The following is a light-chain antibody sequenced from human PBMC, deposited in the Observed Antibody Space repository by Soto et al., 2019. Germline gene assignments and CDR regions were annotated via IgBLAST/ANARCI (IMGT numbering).Light chain of an antibody. CDR1: QGISSY. V-gene: IGKV1D-8*03. CDR3: QQRSNWRVT. Sequence: MWMTHSPSLLSASTRYGFTMSFRMSQGISSYLARYQQKPGKAPELLIYAASTLQSGVPSRFSGSGSGTDFTLTISSLEPEDIAVYYCQQRSNWRVTFGGGTKVDTK. J-gene: IGKJ4*01. CDR2: AAS.